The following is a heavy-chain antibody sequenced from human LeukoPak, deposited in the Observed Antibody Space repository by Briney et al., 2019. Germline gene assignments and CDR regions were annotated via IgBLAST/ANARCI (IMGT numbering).Heavy chain of an antibody. J-gene: IGHJ3*02. D-gene: IGHD5-24*01. CDR3: ARRGDGYNLGGTHDAFDI. CDR1: GYTFTTYW. V-gene: IGHV5-51*01. CDR2: IYPGDSDT. Sequence: PGESLKISCKGSGYTFTTYWIGWVRQMPGKGLEWMGIIYPGDSDTRYSPSFQGQVTISVDKSINTAYLQWSSLEASDTAMYYCARRGDGYNLGGTHDAFDIWGQGTMVTVSS.